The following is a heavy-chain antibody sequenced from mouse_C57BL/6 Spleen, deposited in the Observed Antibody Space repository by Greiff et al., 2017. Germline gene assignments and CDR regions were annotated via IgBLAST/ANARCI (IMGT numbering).Heavy chain of an antibody. CDR2: IGPNSGGT. D-gene: IGHD2-12*01. Sequence: QVQLQQSGAELVKPAASVTLSCKASGYTFTSCWLHWLKQRPGRGLEWIGRIGPNSGGTKYNEKFKSKATLTVDQTSSTAYMKLSSLTSEDAAVYYCARDSDYWFAYWGQGTLVTVSA. V-gene: IGHV1-72*01. J-gene: IGHJ3*01. CDR3: ARDSDYWFAY. CDR1: GYTFTSCW.